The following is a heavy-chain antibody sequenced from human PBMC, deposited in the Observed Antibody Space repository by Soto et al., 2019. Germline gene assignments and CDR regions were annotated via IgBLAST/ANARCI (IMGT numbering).Heavy chain of an antibody. J-gene: IGHJ3*02. Sequence: EASVKVSCKASGYTFTSYDINCARQATGQGLEWMGWMNPNSGNTGYAQKFQGRVTMTRNTSISTAYMELSSLRSEDTAVYYCARGLDIVVVPAAYIDAFDIWGQGTMVTVSS. V-gene: IGHV1-8*01. CDR3: ARGLDIVVVPAAYIDAFDI. D-gene: IGHD2-2*01. CDR1: GYTFTSYD. CDR2: MNPNSGNT.